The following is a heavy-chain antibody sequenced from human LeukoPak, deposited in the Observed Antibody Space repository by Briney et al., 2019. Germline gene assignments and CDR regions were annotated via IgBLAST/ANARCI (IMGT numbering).Heavy chain of an antibody. CDR3: ARGEDKRSSVFGIAAST. V-gene: IGHV3-21*01. CDR1: GFTFSSYS. J-gene: IGHJ5*02. D-gene: IGHD6-13*01. Sequence: GGPLRLSCAASGFTFSSYSMNWVRQAPGKGLEWVSSISSSSSYIYYADSVKGRFTISRDNAKNSLYLQMNSLRAEDTAVYYCARGEDKRSSVFGIAASTWGQGTLVTVSS. CDR2: ISSSSSYI.